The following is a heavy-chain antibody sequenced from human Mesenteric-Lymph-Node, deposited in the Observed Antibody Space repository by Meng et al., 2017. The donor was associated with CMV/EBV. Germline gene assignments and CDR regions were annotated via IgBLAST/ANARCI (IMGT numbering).Heavy chain of an antibody. J-gene: IGHJ4*02. CDR2: IKQDGSEK. V-gene: IGHV3-7*01. CDR3: ARAVRGYSYGSNY. D-gene: IGHD5-18*01. Sequence: GESLKISCAASGFTFSSYWMSWVRQAPGKGLEWVANIKQDGSEKYYVDSAKGRFTISRDNAKNSLYLQMNSLRAEDAAVYYCARAVRGYSYGSNYWGQGTLVTVSS. CDR1: GFTFSSYW.